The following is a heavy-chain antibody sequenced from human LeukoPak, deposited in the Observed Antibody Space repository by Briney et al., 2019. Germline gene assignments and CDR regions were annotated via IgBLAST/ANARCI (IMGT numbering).Heavy chain of an antibody. D-gene: IGHD6-19*01. CDR1: GGTFSSYA. J-gene: IGHJ6*02. CDR3: AREGTPYSSGWAPPQTYHYYYYGMDV. CDR2: IIPIFGTA. Sequence: ASVKVSCKASGGTFSSYAISWVRQAPGQGLEWMGGIIPIFGTANYAQKFQGRVTITADESTSTAYMELSSLRSEDTAVYYCAREGTPYSSGWAPPQTYHYYYYGMDVWGQGTTVTVSS. V-gene: IGHV1-69*13.